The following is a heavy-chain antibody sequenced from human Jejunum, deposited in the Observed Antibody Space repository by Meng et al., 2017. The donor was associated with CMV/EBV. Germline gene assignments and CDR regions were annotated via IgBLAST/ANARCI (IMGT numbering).Heavy chain of an antibody. D-gene: IGHD4-17*01. CDR2: IYHNGNS. V-gene: IGHV4-38-2*01. CDR3: ARHGDLPDFDY. CDR1: GDYISSGYY. J-gene: IGHJ4*02. Sequence: HVHSPGPGPGLVRHSVTLSLTCVSPGDYISSGYYWGWIRQPPGKGLEWIASIYHNGNSHSNPSLKSRLTISVDTSKNQFSLSLISVTAADTGVYYCARHGDLPDFDYWGQGALVTVSS.